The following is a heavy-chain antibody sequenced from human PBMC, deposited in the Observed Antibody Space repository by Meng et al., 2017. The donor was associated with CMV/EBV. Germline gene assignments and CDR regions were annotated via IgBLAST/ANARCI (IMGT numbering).Heavy chain of an antibody. CDR1: GFTFSSYS. CDR2: ISSSSSYI. V-gene: IGHV3-21*01. D-gene: IGHD1-26*01. Sequence: GSRRLSCAASGFTFSSYSMNWVRQAPGKGLEWVSSISSSSSYIYYADSVKGRFTISRDNAKNSLYLQMNSLRAEDTAVYYCARAPPWDEFDYWGQGTLVTVSS. CDR3: ARAPPWDEFDY. J-gene: IGHJ4*02.